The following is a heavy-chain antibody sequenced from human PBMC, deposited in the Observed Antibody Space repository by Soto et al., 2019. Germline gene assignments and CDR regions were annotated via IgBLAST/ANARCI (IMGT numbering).Heavy chain of an antibody. J-gene: IGHJ6*03. CDR1: GGTFSSYT. CDR3: ARDEGYCSSTSCYNYYYYYMDV. V-gene: IGHV1-69*08. D-gene: IGHD2-2*01. CDR2: IIPILGIA. Sequence: QVQLVQSGAEVKKPGSSVKVSCKASGGTFSSYTISWVRQAPGQGLEWMGRIIPILGIANYAQKFQGRVTITADNSTSTAYLEMSSLRSEDTAVYYCARDEGYCSSTSCYNYYYYYMDVWGKGTTVTVSS.